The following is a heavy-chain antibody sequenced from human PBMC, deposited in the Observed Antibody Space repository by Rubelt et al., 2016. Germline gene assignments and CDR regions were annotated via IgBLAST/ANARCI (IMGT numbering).Heavy chain of an antibody. Sequence: EVQLVESGGGLVKPGGSLRLSCAASGFTFSSYSMNWVRQAPGKGLEWVANIKPDGSEKNYVDSVKGRFIISRENVMNLLYLQMNSLRVDDTAVYYCARYSNHDQWGQGTLVTVSS. CDR3: ARYSNHDQ. CDR1: GFTFSSYS. V-gene: IGHV3-7*03. J-gene: IGHJ4*02. CDR2: IKPDGSEK. D-gene: IGHD2/OR15-2a*01.